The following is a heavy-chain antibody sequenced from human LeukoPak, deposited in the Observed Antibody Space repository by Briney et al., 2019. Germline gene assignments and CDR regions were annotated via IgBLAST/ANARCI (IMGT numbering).Heavy chain of an antibody. CDR2: ISISGGRT. CDR1: GFTFSSYA. D-gene: IGHD2-2*02. V-gene: IGHV3-23*01. J-gene: IGHJ4*02. Sequence: PGGSLRLSCAASGFTFSSYAMSWVRQAPGKGLKGVSGISISGGRTYSADSVKGRFTISRDNSKNTLYLQMNSLRVEDTAVYYCAKEMGPATAIHFDYWGQGTLVTVSS. CDR3: AKEMGPATAIHFDY.